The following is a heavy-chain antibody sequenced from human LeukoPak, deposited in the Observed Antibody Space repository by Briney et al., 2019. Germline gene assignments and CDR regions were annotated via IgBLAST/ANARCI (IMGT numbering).Heavy chain of an antibody. CDR1: GFTFSSYA. Sequence: GGSLRLSCAASGFTFSSYAMSRVRQAPGKGLEWVSAISGSGGSTYYADSVKGRFTISGDNSKNTLYLQMNSLRAEDTAVYYCAKEWIRTVTPGDDAFDIWGQGTMVTVSS. V-gene: IGHV3-23*01. CDR3: AKEWIRTVTPGDDAFDI. J-gene: IGHJ3*02. D-gene: IGHD4-17*01. CDR2: ISGSGGST.